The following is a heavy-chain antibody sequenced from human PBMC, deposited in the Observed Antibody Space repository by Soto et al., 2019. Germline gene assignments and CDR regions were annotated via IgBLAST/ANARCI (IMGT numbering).Heavy chain of an antibody. CDR1: GFTFTSSA. J-gene: IGHJ6*02. Sequence: ASVKVSCKASGFTFTSSAVQWVRQARGQRLEWIGWIVVGSGNTNYAQKFQERVTITRNMSTSTAYMKLRSLRSEDTAVYYCAAIGYCSGGSCSDYYYYGMDVWGQGTTVTVSS. V-gene: IGHV1-58*01. CDR2: IVVGSGNT. CDR3: AAIGYCSGGSCSDYYYYGMDV. D-gene: IGHD2-15*01.